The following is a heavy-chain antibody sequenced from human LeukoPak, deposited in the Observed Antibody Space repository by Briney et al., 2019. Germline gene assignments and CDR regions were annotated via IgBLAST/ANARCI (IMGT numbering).Heavy chain of an antibody. V-gene: IGHV1-2*02. D-gene: IGHD3-22*01. J-gene: IGHJ4*02. CDR2: INPNSGGT. CDR3: ARGFPPRRLYDSSGYYSYYFDY. CDR1: GYTFTSYD. Sequence: ASVKVSCKASGYTFTSYDINWVRQATGQGLEWMGWINPNSGGTNYAQKFQGRVTMTRDTSISTAYMELSSLRSDDTAVYYCARGFPPRRLYDSSGYYSYYFDYWGQGTLVTVSS.